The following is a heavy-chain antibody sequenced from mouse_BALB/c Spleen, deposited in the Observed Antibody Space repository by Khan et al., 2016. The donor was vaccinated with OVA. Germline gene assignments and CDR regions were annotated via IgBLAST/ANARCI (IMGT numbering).Heavy chain of an antibody. CDR2: INPSNGGT. CDR3: TRGGYGSPFAY. CDR1: GYTFTSYY. D-gene: IGHD1-1*01. J-gene: IGHJ3*01. V-gene: IGHV1S81*02. Sequence: QVQLKQSGAELVKPGASVKLSCKASGYTFTSYYLYWVKQRPGQGLEWIGEINPSNGGTNVNEKFTSKATLTVDKSSSTAYMAVTSLPSEDSSVYYCTRGGYGSPFAYWGQGTLVTVSA.